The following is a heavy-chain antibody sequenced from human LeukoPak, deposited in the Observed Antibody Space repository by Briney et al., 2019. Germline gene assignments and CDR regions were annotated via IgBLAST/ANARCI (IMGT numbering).Heavy chain of an antibody. CDR1: GFTFSTYS. D-gene: IGHD2-21*02. Sequence: PGGSLRLSCAASGFTFSTYSVNWVRQSPGKGLEWVANIKQDGSEKFYVDSVKGRFTISRDNAKNSLYLQMNSLRAEDTAVYYCAREGIVVVTDPYWYFDLWGRGTLVTVSS. J-gene: IGHJ2*01. CDR3: AREGIVVVTDPYWYFDL. CDR2: IKQDGSEK. V-gene: IGHV3-7*05.